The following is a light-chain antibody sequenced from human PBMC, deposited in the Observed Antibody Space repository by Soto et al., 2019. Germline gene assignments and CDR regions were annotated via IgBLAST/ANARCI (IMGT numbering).Light chain of an antibody. J-gene: IGKJ5*01. Sequence: AIQMTQSPSSLSASVRDRFTITCRASQDIGNDLGWYQQKPGKAPNLLIYAASSLRSGVPSRFSGSGFGTDFTLTISSLQPEDFATYYCQQADTFPITFGQGTQREIK. V-gene: IGKV1-6*02. CDR3: QQADTFPIT. CDR1: QDIGND. CDR2: AAS.